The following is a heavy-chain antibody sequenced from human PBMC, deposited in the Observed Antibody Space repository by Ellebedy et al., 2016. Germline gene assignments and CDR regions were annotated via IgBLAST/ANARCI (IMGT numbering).Heavy chain of an antibody. CDR3: ARGAKYYYDSSGYWSPPHFDY. CDR1: GFTFSSYG. V-gene: IGHV3-30*03. Sequence: GGSLRLSCAASGFTFSSYGMHWVRQAPGKGLEWVAVISYDGSNKYYADSVKGRFTISRDNSKNTLYLQMNSRRAEDTAVYYCARGAKYYYDSSGYWSPPHFDYWGQGTLVTVSS. J-gene: IGHJ4*02. CDR2: ISYDGSNK. D-gene: IGHD3-22*01.